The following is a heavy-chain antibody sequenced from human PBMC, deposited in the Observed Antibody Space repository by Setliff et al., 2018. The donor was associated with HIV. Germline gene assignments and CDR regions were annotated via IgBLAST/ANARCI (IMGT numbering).Heavy chain of an antibody. CDR3: AKVGSTG. Sequence: GGSLRLSCAASGFTFDSYAINWVRQAPGKGLEWVSGISGSGSNTYYADSVKGRFTISRDNSKNAVYLQMNSLRAEDTAIYYCAKVGSTGWGKGTTVTV. D-gene: IGHD6-25*01. CDR1: GFTFDSYA. J-gene: IGHJ6*03. CDR2: ISGSGSNT. V-gene: IGHV3-23*01.